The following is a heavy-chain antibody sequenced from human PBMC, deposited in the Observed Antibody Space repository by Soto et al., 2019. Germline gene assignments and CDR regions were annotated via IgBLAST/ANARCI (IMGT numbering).Heavy chain of an antibody. CDR1: GGSISSGDYY. CDR3: ARERPDGARLDP. V-gene: IGHV4-30-4*01. Sequence: QVQLQESGPGLVKPSQTLSLTCTVSGGSISSGDYYWSWIRQPPGKGLEWIGYIYHSGSTYYNPSLESXXTISVDTSKNQFSLKLSSVTAADTAVYSCARERPDGARLDPWGQGTLVTVSS. D-gene: IGHD6-6*01. J-gene: IGHJ5*02. CDR2: IYHSGST.